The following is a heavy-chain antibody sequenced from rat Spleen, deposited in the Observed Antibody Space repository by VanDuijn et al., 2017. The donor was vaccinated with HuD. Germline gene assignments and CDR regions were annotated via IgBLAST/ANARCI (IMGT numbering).Heavy chain of an antibody. J-gene: IGHJ3*01. CDR2: ISYDGSTT. D-gene: IGHD1-5*01. CDR1: GFTFSDYD. V-gene: IGHV5-29*01. CDR3: ARHNIGTTGDWFAY. Sequence: EVQLVESDGGLVQPGRSLKLSCAASGFTFSDYDMSWVRQAPTKGLEWVATISYDGSTTFYRDSVKGRFTISRDNAKSTLFLQMDSLRSEDTATYYCARHNIGTTGDWFAYWGQGTLVTVSS.